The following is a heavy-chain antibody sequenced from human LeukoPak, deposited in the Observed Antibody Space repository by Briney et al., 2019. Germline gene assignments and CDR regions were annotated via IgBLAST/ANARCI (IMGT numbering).Heavy chain of an antibody. J-gene: IGHJ5*02. D-gene: IGHD2-2*01. CDR3: ARGQVPAARGYNWFDP. V-gene: IGHV4-34*01. CDR2: TNARGDT. Sequence: SETLSLTCAVYGWSFNDYYWNWIRQPPGKGLEWIGETNARGDTNFNPSLKSRVTISVDTSKSQFSLRLTSMIAADTAVYYCARGQVPAARGYNWFDPWGQGTLVTVSS. CDR1: GWSFNDYY.